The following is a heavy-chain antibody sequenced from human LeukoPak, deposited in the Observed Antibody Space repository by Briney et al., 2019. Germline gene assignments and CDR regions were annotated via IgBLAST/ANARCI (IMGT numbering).Heavy chain of an antibody. V-gene: IGHV4-59*02. CDR2: IYYSGST. CDR3: ARGGSSGWYEQIDY. CDR1: GGSVSSYY. D-gene: IGHD6-19*01. Sequence: SETLSLTCTVSGGSVSSYYWSWIWQPPGKGLEWIGYIYYSGSTNYNPSLKSRVTISVDTSKNQFSLKLSSVTAADTAVYYCARGGSSGWYEQIDYWGQGALVTVSS. J-gene: IGHJ4*02.